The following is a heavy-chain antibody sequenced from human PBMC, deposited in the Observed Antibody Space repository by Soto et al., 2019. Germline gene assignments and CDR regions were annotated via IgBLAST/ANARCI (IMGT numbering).Heavy chain of an antibody. V-gene: IGHV1-8*01. Sequence: ASVKVSCKASGYTFTSYDINWVRQATGQGLEWMGWMNPNSGNTGYAQKFQGRVTMTRNTSISTAYMELSSLRSEDTAVYYCARRTFIYYDFWSGPDYYYYKGFWGKGTTVTVSS. CDR2: MNPNSGNT. D-gene: IGHD3-3*01. CDR3: ARRTFIYYDFWSGPDYYYYKGF. J-gene: IGHJ6*03. CDR1: GYTFTSYD.